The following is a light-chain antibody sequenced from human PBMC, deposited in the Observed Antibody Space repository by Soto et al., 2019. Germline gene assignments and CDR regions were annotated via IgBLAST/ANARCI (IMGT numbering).Light chain of an antibody. V-gene: IGLV2-14*03. CDR2: DVS. Sequence: QSVLTQPASVSGSPGQSITISRTGTSSDVGGYNFVSWYQHHPGKAPKLMIYDVSNRPSGVSNRFSGSKSGNTASLTISGLQAEDEADYYCSSYRSSRTVIFGGGTKLTVL. CDR1: SSDVGGYNF. CDR3: SSYRSSRTVI. J-gene: IGLJ2*01.